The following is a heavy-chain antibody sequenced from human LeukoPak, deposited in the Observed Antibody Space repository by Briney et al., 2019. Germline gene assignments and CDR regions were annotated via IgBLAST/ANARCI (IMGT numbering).Heavy chain of an antibody. V-gene: IGHV3-23*01. CDR3: ARSSSGGRSTYDY. Sequence: PGGSLRLSCVASGFTFSSHAMRWVRQAPGMGLEWVSTISSSGGSTYYAGSVKGRFTISRDNSKNTLYLQMNSLRAEDTAVHYCARSSSGGRSTYDYWGQGTLVTASS. J-gene: IGHJ4*02. CDR2: ISSSGGST. CDR1: GFTFSSHA. D-gene: IGHD2-15*01.